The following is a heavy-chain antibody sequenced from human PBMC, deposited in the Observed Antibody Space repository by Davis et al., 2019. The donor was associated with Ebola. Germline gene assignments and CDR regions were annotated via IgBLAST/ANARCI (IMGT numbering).Heavy chain of an antibody. J-gene: IGHJ4*02. D-gene: IGHD3-16*01. CDR2: ITVRADNYAT. CDR1: GLSFSDSS. Sequence: GGSLRLSCAVSGLSFSDSSMHWVRQAPGKGLEWVGRITVRADNYATEYLDSVKGRFTISRDDSKMTAYLQMNSLRTEDTAVYYCSRADWGTTNYFDYWGQGTLVTVSS. V-gene: IGHV3-73*01. CDR3: SRADWGTTNYFDY.